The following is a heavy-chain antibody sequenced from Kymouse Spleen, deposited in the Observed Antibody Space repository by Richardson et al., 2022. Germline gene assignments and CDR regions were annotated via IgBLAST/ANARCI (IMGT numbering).Heavy chain of an antibody. J-gene: IGHJ5*02. CDR1: GGSFSGYY. D-gene: IGHD3-10*01. CDR3: ARGLLWFGESLNWFDP. V-gene: IGHV4-34*01. Sequence: QVQLQQWGAGLLKPSETLSLTCAVYGGSFSGYYWSWIRQPPGKGLEWIGEINHSGSTNYNPSLKSRVTISVDTSKNQFSLKLSSVTAADTAVYYCARGLLWFGESLNWFDPWGQGTLVTVSS. CDR2: INHSGST.